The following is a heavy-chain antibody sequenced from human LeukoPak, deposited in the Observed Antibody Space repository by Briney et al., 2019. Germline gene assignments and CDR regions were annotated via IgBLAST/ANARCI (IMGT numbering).Heavy chain of an antibody. V-gene: IGHV1-69*05. Sequence: ASVTVSCKASGGTFSSYAISWVRQAPGQGLEWMGGIIPIFGTANYVQKFQGRVTITTDESTSTAYMELSSLRSEDTAVYYCASGTIFGVVSDYYYYMDVWGKGTTVTVSS. D-gene: IGHD3-3*01. CDR1: GGTFSSYA. J-gene: IGHJ6*03. CDR2: IIPIFGTA. CDR3: ASGTIFGVVSDYYYYMDV.